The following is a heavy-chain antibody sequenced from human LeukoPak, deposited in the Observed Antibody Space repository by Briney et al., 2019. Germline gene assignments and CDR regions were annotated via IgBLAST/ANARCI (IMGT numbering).Heavy chain of an antibody. CDR2: ISGSGGST. V-gene: IGHV3-23*01. Sequence: GGSLRLSCAASGFTFSSYAMNWVRQAPGKGLEWVSAISGSGGSTYYADSVKGRFTISRDTSKNTLSLQMNSLRVEDTAVYYCAKAGAWRVRGVPGWYFDVWGRGTLVTVSS. CDR1: GFTFSSYA. D-gene: IGHD3-10*01. CDR3: AKAGAWRVRGVPGWYFDV. J-gene: IGHJ2*01.